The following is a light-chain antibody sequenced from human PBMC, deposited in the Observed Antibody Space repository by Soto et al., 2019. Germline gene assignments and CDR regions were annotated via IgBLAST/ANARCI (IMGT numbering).Light chain of an antibody. J-gene: IGLJ1*01. V-gene: IGLV2-14*01. CDR1: SSDVGGYNY. CDR3: CSYTTSNTRQIV. CDR2: DVS. Sequence: HSALTQPASESGSPGQSITISCTGTSSDVGGYNYVSWYQQHPGKAPKFMIYDVSNRPSGVSNRFSGSKSGNTASLTISGLQAEDEADYYCCSYTTSNTRQIVFGTGTKVTVL.